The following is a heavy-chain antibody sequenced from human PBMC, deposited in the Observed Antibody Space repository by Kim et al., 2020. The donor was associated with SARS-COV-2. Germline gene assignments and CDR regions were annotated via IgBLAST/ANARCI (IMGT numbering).Heavy chain of an antibody. V-gene: IGHV3-7*01. D-gene: IGHD3-3*01. CDR3: ARPSTRFLEGLLADNWFDP. CDR1: PFTFSSYW. Sequence: GRSLRLSCVATPFTFSSYWMSWVRQAPGKGLEWVADIKQDGSEKYYLDSVKGRFTISRDNAKNSLYLQMNSLRVEDTGVYYCARPSTRFLEGLLADNWFDPWGQGTLVTVSS. CDR2: IKQDGSEK. J-gene: IGHJ5*02.